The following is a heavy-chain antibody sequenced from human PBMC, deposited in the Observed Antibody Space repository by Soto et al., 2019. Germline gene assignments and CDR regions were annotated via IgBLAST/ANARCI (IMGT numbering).Heavy chain of an antibody. CDR3: ARNYYDSGGGFDY. D-gene: IGHD3-22*01. Sequence: ASVKVSCKASGFTFSHSAMQWVRQARRQSLEWIGWIVVGSGNTNYAQKFQERVTISWDMSTNTAYMELSSLRSEDTAVYYCARNYYDSGGGFDYWGQGTLVTVSS. CDR1: GFTFSHSA. CDR2: IVVGSGNT. V-gene: IGHV1-58*02. J-gene: IGHJ4*02.